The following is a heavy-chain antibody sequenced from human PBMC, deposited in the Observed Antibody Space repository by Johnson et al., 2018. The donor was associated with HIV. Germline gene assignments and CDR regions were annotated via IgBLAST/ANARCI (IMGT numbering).Heavy chain of an antibody. V-gene: IGHV3-NL1*01. J-gene: IGHJ3*02. CDR1: GFTFRSYG. CDR2: ITCNSRGI. CDR3: ARSPEGDAFDI. Sequence: QVQLVESGGGVVQPGGSLRLSCAASGFTFRSYGMHWVRQAPGKGLEWVSTITCNSRGIGYAGSVKGRFTISRDNSKNTLYLQMNSLRAEDTAVYYCARSPEGDAFDIWGQGTMVTVSS. D-gene: IGHD1-26*01.